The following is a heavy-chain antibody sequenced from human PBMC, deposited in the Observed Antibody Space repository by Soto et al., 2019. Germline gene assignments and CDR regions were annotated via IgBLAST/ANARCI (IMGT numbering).Heavy chain of an antibody. D-gene: IGHD1-26*01. CDR1: GFTFSSYA. CDR2: ISGSGGST. V-gene: IGHV3-23*01. CDR3: VKLGRSGSRRYYYYMDV. J-gene: IGHJ6*03. Sequence: EVQLLESGGGLVQPGGSLRLSCAASGFTFSSYAMSWVRQAPGKGLEWVSAISGSGGSTYYADSVKGRFTISRDNSKNTLYLQMNSLRAEDTAVYYCVKLGRSGSRRYYYYMDVWGKGTTVTVSS.